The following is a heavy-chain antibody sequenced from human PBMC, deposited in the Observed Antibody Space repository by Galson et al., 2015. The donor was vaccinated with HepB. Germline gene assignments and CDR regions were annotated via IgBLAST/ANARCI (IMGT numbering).Heavy chain of an antibody. CDR1: GYTFTSYG. Sequence: SVKVSCKASGYTFTSYGVNWVRQAPGQGLEWMGWISDYNDNTNYAQKFQDRVSMTTDTSTNTGYMELRSLRYDDTAVYYCARQIGPKSGSDIILLWGQGTLVTVSS. D-gene: IGHD3-10*01. J-gene: IGHJ4*02. CDR2: ISDYNDNT. V-gene: IGHV1-18*04. CDR3: ARQIGPKSGSDIILL.